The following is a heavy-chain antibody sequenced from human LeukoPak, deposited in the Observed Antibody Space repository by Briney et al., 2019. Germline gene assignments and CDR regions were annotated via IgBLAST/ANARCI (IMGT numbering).Heavy chain of an antibody. D-gene: IGHD1-26*01. J-gene: IGHJ5*02. V-gene: IGHV3-74*01. CDR2: INSDGINT. CDR3: AKGSAYGGSYSGDWFDP. CDR1: GFTFSNYW. Sequence: GGSLRLSCAASGFTFSNYWMHWVRQAPGKGLVWVSRINSDGINTSYADSVKGRFTISRDNAKNTLYLQMNSLRAEDTAVYYCAKGSAYGGSYSGDWFDPWGQGTLVTVSS.